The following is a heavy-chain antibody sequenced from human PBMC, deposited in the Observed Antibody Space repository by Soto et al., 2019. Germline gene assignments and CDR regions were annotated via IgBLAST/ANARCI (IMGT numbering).Heavy chain of an antibody. CDR3: SRNFWSGYYGFDAFDI. CDR1: GYTLTELS. D-gene: IGHD3-3*01. J-gene: IGHJ3*02. V-gene: IGHV1-3*01. Sequence: ASVKVSCKVSGYTLTELSMHWVRQAPGQRLEWMGWINAGNGNTKYSQKFQGRVTITRDTSASTAYMELSSLRSEDTAVYYCSRNFWSGYYGFDAFDIWGQGTMVTVSS. CDR2: INAGNGNT.